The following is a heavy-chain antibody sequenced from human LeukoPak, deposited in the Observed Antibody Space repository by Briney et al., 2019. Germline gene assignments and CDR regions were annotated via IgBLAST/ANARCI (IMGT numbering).Heavy chain of an antibody. CDR3: ARDAPSGKADSSGFPSVY. V-gene: IGHV3-21*01. J-gene: IGHJ4*02. Sequence: GGSLRLSCAASGFTFSSYSMNWVRQAPGKGLEWVSSISSSSSYIYYADSVKGRFTISRDNAKNSLYLQMNSLRAEDTAVYYCARDAPSGKADSSGFPSVYWGQGTLVTVPS. CDR2: ISSSSSYI. D-gene: IGHD3-22*01. CDR1: GFTFSSYS.